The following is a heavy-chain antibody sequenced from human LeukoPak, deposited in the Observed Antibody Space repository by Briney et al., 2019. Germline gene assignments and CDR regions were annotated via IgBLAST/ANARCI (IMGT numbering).Heavy chain of an antibody. CDR1: GITLSNYG. CDR3: AKRGVVIRVILVGFHKEAYYFDS. D-gene: IGHD3-22*01. V-gene: IGHV3-23*01. CDR2: ISGSGGNT. J-gene: IGHJ4*02. Sequence: PGGSLRLSCAVSGITLSNYGMSWVRQAAGKGLEWVSGISGSGGNTYYADSVNGRFTISRDNSKNTLYLQMNSLRAEDTAVYFCAKRGVVIRVILVGFHKEAYYFDSWGQGALVTVSS.